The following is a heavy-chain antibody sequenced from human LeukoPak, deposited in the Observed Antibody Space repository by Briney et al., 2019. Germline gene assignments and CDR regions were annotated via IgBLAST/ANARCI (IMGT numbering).Heavy chain of an antibody. CDR1: GYTFTSYY. D-gene: IGHD1-26*01. J-gene: IGHJ4*02. CDR2: INPSGGST. CDR3: AGDRASSGSYSPGFDY. V-gene: IGHV1-46*01. Sequence: GASVKVSCKASGYTFTSYYMHWVRQAPGQGLEWMGIINPSGGSTSYAQKFQGRVTMTRDMSTSTVYMELSSLRSEDTAVYYCAGDRASSGSYSPGFDYWGQGTLVTVSS.